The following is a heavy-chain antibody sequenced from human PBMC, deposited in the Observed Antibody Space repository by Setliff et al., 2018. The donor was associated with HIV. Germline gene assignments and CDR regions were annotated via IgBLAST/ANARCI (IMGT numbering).Heavy chain of an antibody. D-gene: IGHD2-2*01. J-gene: IGHJ5*02. CDR2: ISASSVNT. CDR1: GYTFINYH. V-gene: IGHV1-18*01. Sequence: ASVKVSCKASGYTFINYHITWVRQAPGQGLEWVGSISASSVNTNYTQGRVTMTTDTSTSTAYTELRSLRSDDTAVYYCARDVPTYCSSINCYDTMNQNWFDPWGQGTLVTVS. CDR3: ARDVPTYCSSINCYDTMNQNWFDP.